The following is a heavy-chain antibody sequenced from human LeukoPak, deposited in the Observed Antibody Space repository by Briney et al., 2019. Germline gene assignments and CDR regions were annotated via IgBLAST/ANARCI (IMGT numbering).Heavy chain of an antibody. V-gene: IGHV4-38-2*02. CDR3: ARGYSSSWYVGY. Sequence: SETLSLTCTVSGYSISSGYYWGWIRQPPGKGLEWIGSIHYSARIYYNPSLKSRLTISPDTSKNQFSLKLSSVTAADTAVYYCARGYSSSWYVGYWGQGTLVTVSS. CDR2: IHYSARI. D-gene: IGHD6-13*01. J-gene: IGHJ4*02. CDR1: GYSISSGYY.